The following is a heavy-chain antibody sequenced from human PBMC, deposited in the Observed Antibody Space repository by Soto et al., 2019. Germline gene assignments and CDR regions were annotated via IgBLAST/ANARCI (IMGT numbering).Heavy chain of an antibody. CDR2: IYYSGST. D-gene: IGHD3-3*01. J-gene: IGHJ4*02. Sequence: SETLSLTCTVSGGSISSYYWSWIRQPPGKGLEWIGYIYYSGSTNYNPSLKSRVTISVDTSKNQFSLKLSSVTAADTAVYYCARGSTPGAYYDFWSGYYTGFDYWGQGTLVTVSS. V-gene: IGHV4-59*01. CDR3: ARGSTPGAYYDFWSGYYTGFDY. CDR1: GGSISSYY.